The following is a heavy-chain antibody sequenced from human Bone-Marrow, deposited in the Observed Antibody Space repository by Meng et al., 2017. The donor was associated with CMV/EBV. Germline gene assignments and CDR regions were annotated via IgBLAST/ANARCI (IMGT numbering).Heavy chain of an antibody. CDR3: AREYQLQQGGYDAFDI. CDR1: GGTFSSYA. V-gene: IGHV1-69*05. Sequence: SVKVSCKASGGTFSSYAISWVRQAPGQGLEWMGGIIPIFGTANYAQKFQGRVTITTDESTSTAYMELSRLRSDDTAVYYCAREYQLQQGGYDAFDIWGQGTMVTVSS. CDR2: IIPIFGTA. J-gene: IGHJ3*02. D-gene: IGHD2-2*01.